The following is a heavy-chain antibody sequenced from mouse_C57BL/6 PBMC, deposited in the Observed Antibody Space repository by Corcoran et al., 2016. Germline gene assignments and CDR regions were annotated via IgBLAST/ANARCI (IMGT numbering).Heavy chain of an antibody. J-gene: IGHJ2*01. CDR2: ISYDGSN. D-gene: IGHD4-1*01. Sequence: DVQLQESGPGLVKPSQSLSLTCSVTGYSITSGYYWNWIRQFPGNKLEWMGYISYDGSNNYNPSLKNRISITRDTSKNQFFLKLNSVTTEDTAIYYCARQVRNWAYFDYWGQGTTLTVSS. V-gene: IGHV3-6*01. CDR3: ARQVRNWAYFDY. CDR1: GYSITSGYY.